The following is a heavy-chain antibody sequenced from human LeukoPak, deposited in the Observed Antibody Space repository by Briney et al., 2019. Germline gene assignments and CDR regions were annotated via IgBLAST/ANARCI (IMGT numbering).Heavy chain of an antibody. CDR1: GFSVRNYG. CDR3: ATDNNVNPNWFDP. V-gene: IGHV3-30*02. Sequence: GGSLRLSCAASGFSVRNYGMHWVRQAPGKGLDWVAFIVNVGSDKYYADSVKGRFTISRDNSKNTLYLQMNSLRAEDTAVYYCATDNNVNPNWFDPWGQGTLVTVSS. CDR2: IVNVGSDK. J-gene: IGHJ5*02. D-gene: IGHD1-14*01.